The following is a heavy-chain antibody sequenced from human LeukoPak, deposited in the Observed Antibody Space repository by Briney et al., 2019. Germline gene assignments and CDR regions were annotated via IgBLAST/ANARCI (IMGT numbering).Heavy chain of an antibody. CDR2: IIPIFGTA. J-gene: IGHJ4*02. CDR1: GYTFTSYG. D-gene: IGHD3-22*01. V-gene: IGHV1-69*13. CDR3: ALYYYDSSGYYNLFDY. Sequence: SVKVSCKASGYTFTSYGISWVRQAPGQGLEWMGGIIPIFGTANYAQKFQGRVTITADESTSTAYMELSSLRSEDTAVYYCALYYYDSSGYYNLFDYWGQGTLVTVSS.